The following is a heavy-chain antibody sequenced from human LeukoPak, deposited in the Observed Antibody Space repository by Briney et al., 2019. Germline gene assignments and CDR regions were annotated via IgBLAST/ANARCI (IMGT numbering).Heavy chain of an antibody. CDR3: AIDSSIAAAGPHAFDI. CDR1: GFTFSSYA. V-gene: IGHV3-21*01. CDR2: ISSSSSYI. Sequence: PGRSLRLSCAASGFTFSSYAMNWVRQAPGKGLEWVSSISSSSSYIYYADSVKGRFTISRDNAKNSLYLQMNSLRAEDTAVYYCAIDSSIAAAGPHAFDIWGQGTMVTVSS. D-gene: IGHD6-13*01. J-gene: IGHJ3*02.